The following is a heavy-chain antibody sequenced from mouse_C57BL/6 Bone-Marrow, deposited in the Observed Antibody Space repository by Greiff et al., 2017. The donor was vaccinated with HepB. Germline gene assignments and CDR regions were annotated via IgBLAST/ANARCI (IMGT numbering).Heavy chain of an antibody. D-gene: IGHD2-3*01. Sequence: EVQLQESGPGLAKPSQTLSLTCSVSGYSITSDYWNWIRKFPGNKLEYMGYISYSGSTYYNPSLKSRISITRDTSKNQYYLQLNSVTTEDTATYYCARIGLYDGYSYWYFDVWGTGTTVTVSS. J-gene: IGHJ1*03. CDR2: ISYSGST. CDR1: GYSITSDY. CDR3: ARIGLYDGYSYWYFDV. V-gene: IGHV3-8*01.